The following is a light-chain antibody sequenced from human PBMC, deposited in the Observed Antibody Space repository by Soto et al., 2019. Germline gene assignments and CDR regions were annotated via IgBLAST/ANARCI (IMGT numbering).Light chain of an antibody. CDR1: QSVSSRF. Sequence: EIVFTQSPGTLSFSPGERATLSCRASQSVSSRFLARYQQKPGQAPRLLMYDASIRATGIPVRFSGRGSGTDFTLTISSLEPEDFAVYYCQQRSNWSPWTFGRGTKVDIK. CDR3: QQRSNWSPWT. J-gene: IGKJ1*01. V-gene: IGKV3D-20*02. CDR2: DAS.